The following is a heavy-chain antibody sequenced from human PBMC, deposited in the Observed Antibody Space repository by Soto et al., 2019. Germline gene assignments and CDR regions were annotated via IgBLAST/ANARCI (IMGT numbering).Heavy chain of an antibody. Sequence: SETLSLTCNVSGGSIRSSSYYWGWIRQPPGKGLESIANIYYDGNTYYNPSLKGRVTISLDTSKNQFSLRLNSVTAADTAVYYCARSSIKPQVFMYPFDSWSQGTLVTVSS. CDR1: GGSIRSSSYY. V-gene: IGHV4-39*01. D-gene: IGHD3-3*01. CDR3: ARSSIKPQVFMYPFDS. J-gene: IGHJ4*02. CDR2: IYYDGNT.